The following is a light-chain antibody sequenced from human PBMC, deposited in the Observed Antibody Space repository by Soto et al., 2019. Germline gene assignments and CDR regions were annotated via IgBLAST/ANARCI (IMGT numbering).Light chain of an antibody. V-gene: IGKV1-5*03. J-gene: IGKJ1*01. CDR3: QQYKSYST. CDR1: QNINKW. Sequence: DIQMTQSPSTLSASVGGRVTITCRASQNINKWLAWYQQKPGKAPKLLIYEASTLEGGVPSRFSGSGSGTEFTLTISSLQPDDFATYWCQQYKSYSTFGQGTKMDIK. CDR2: EAS.